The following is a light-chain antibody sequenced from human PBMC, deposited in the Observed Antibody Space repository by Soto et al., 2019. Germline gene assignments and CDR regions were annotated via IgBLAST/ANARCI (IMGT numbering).Light chain of an antibody. Sequence: IQMRQTPSTLSASVGDSVTITCRASQIVTGSLAWFQHKPGKATKLLIYDDSSLESGVPSRFSGTGSGTTFTLTISRLQPEDFATYYCQHYNTYSWTFGQGTTVE. V-gene: IGKV1-5*01. CDR2: DDS. J-gene: IGKJ1*01. CDR3: QHYNTYSWT. CDR1: QIVTGS.